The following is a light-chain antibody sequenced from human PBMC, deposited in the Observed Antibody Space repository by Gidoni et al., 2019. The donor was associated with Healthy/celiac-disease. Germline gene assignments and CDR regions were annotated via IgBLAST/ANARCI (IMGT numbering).Light chain of an antibody. Sequence: EIVLTQSPGTLSLSPGERATLSCRASQSVSSSYLAWYQQKPGQAPRLLIYGASSRATGIPDRFSGSGSGTDFNLTISRLDPEDFAVYYCQQYGSSPDAFGQGTKLEIK. V-gene: IGKV3-20*01. CDR2: GAS. CDR1: QSVSSSY. J-gene: IGKJ2*01. CDR3: QQYGSSPDA.